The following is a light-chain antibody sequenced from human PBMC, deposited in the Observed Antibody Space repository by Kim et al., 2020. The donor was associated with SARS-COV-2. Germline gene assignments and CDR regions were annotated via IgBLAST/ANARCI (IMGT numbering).Light chain of an antibody. CDR1: SNNVGNQG. V-gene: IGLV10-54*04. CDR2: RSN. CDR3: SAWDSSLRAWV. J-gene: IGLJ3*02. Sequence: RQTDTLTCTGNSNNVGNQGVVWLQQHQGHPPKLLSYRSNNRPSGISERFSASRSGNTASLTIAGLQPEDEADYYWSAWDSSLRAWVFGGGTQLTVL.